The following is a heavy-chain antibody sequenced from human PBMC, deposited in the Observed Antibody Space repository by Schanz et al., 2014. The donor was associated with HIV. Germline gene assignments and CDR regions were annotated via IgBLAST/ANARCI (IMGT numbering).Heavy chain of an antibody. Sequence: VQLVESGGGLVKPGESLRLSCAASRFTFSDYGMHWVRQAPGKGLEWGAVIWNDGSNTFYADSVKGRFTISRDNSKKTVFLQMNNLRAEDTAVYYCARDRLHPGNGMDVWGQGTTGTGS. V-gene: IGHV3-33*01. CDR2: IWNDGSNT. J-gene: IGHJ6*02. D-gene: IGHD4-4*01. CDR1: RFTFSDYG. CDR3: ARDRLHPGNGMDV.